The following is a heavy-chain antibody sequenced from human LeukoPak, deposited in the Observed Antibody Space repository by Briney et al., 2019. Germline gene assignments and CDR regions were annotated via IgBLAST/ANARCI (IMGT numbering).Heavy chain of an antibody. D-gene: IGHD6-13*01. CDR1: GFTFSSYI. J-gene: IGHJ4*02. CDR2: ISSSSSYI. CDR3: AVAAAGTRGWDY. Sequence: PGGSLRLSCAASGFTFSSYIMNWVRQAPGKGLEWVSSISSSSSYIYYADSVKGRFTISRDNAKNSLYLQMNSLRAEDTAVYYCAVAAAGTRGWDYWGQGTLVTVSS. V-gene: IGHV3-21*01.